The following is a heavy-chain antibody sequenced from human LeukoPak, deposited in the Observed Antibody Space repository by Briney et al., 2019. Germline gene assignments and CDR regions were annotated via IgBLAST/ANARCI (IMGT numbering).Heavy chain of an antibody. D-gene: IGHD3-10*01. CDR2: IYYSGST. CDR3: AREPGGYGSGSSNWFDP. Sequence: SETLSLTCTVSGGSISSSGYCWGRIRQPPGKGLEWIGGIYYSGSTYYNPSLKSRVTISVDTSKNHFSLKLSSVIAADTAVYYCAREPGGYGSGSSNWFDPWGQGTLVTVSS. J-gene: IGHJ5*02. V-gene: IGHV4-39*02. CDR1: GGSISSSGYC.